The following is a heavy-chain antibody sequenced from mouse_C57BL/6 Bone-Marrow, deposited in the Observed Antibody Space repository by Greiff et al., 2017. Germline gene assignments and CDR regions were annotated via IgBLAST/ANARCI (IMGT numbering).Heavy chain of an antibody. D-gene: IGHD6-2*01. CDR3: ARGVSLWYFDV. Sequence: QVQLQQSGAELVRPGTSVKVSCKASGYAFTNYLIEWVKQRPGQGLEWIGVINPGSGGPNYNEKFKGKATLTADKSSSTAYMQLSSLTSEDSAVYFCARGVSLWYFDVWGTGTTVTVSS. J-gene: IGHJ1*03. V-gene: IGHV1-54*01. CDR1: GYAFTNYL. CDR2: INPGSGGP.